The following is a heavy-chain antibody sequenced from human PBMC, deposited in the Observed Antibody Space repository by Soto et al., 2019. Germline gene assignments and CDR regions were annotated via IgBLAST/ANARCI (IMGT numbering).Heavy chain of an antibody. CDR3: ARPGYYDSSGYYSIDY. J-gene: IGHJ4*02. CDR2: IYPGDSDT. D-gene: IGHD3-22*01. CDR1: GYSFTSYW. Sequence: GESLKSSCKGCGYSFTSYWIGWVRQMTGKGLEWMGIIYPGDSDTRYSPSFQGQVTISADKSISTAYLQWSSLKASDTAMYYCARPGYYDSSGYYSIDYWGQGTLVTVSS. V-gene: IGHV5-51*01.